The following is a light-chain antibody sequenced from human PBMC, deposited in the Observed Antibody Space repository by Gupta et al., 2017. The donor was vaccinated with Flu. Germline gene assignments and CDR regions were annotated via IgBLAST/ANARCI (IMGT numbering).Light chain of an antibody. Sequence: EIVLTQSPATLSLSPGERATLSCRASQSVGTYLAWYQQKPGQTPRLLIYDASNRATGIPARFSGNGSGTDFTLTISSREPEDFAVYYCQKRSNWPPYTFGQGTRMEI. CDR1: QSVGTY. J-gene: IGKJ2*01. V-gene: IGKV3-11*01. CDR3: QKRSNWPPYT. CDR2: DAS.